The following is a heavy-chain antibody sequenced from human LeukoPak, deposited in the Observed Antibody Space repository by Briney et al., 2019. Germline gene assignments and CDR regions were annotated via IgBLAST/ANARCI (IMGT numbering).Heavy chain of an antibody. Sequence: GGSLRLSCAASGFTFSSYSMNWVRQAPGKGLEWVSSISSSSSYIYYADSVKGRFTISRDNAKNSPYLQMNSLRAEDTAVYYCAREGGTPGYFDYWGQGTLVTVSS. CDR1: GFTFSSYS. CDR3: AREGGTPGYFDY. V-gene: IGHV3-21*01. J-gene: IGHJ4*02. D-gene: IGHD1-1*01. CDR2: ISSSSSYI.